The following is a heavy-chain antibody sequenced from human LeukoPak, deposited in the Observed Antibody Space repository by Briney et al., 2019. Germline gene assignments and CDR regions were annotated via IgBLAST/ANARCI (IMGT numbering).Heavy chain of an antibody. J-gene: IGHJ3*02. CDR1: GGSVSSRCYY. Sequence: SETLSLTCTVSGGSVSSRCYYWGWIRQPPGKGLEWIGSMYYSGSTYYNPSLKSRVTISVDTSKNQFSLKLSSVTAADTAVYYCARDTSSGWLGVFDIWGQGTMVTVSS. CDR2: MYYSGST. CDR3: ARDTSSGWLGVFDI. V-gene: IGHV4-39*07. D-gene: IGHD6-19*01.